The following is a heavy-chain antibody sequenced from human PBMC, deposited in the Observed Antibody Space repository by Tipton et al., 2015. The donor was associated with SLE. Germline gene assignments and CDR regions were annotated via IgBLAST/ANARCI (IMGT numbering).Heavy chain of an antibody. CDR3: ARDIRGPKTGDSDAFDI. V-gene: IGHV5-51*03. Sequence: QLVQSGAVVKKPGESLKISCKASGYSFSTYWIGWVRQMPGKGLEWMGLMYPDDSDTRYSPSFQGQVTISADKSISTAYLQWSSLKASDTAMYYCARDIRGPKTGDSDAFDIWGQGTMVTVSS. J-gene: IGHJ3*02. CDR1: GYSFSTYW. CDR2: MYPDDSDT. D-gene: IGHD7-27*01.